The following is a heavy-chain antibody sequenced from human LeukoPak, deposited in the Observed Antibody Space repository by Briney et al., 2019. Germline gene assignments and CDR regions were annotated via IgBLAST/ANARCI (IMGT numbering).Heavy chain of an antibody. D-gene: IGHD6-13*01. V-gene: IGHV1-46*01. CDR2: INPSGGST. J-gene: IGHJ6*02. CDR3: ARDRGYSSSWYWGDGMDV. CDR1: GYTFISYH. Sequence: ASVKVSCKASGYTFISYHMHWVRQAPGQGLEWVGIINPSGGSTSYAQKFQGRVTMTRDTSTSTVYMELSSLRSEDTAVYYCARDRGYSSSWYWGDGMDVWGQGTTVTVSS.